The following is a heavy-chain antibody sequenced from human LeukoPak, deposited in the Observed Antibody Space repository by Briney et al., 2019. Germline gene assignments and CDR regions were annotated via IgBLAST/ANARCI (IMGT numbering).Heavy chain of an antibody. V-gene: IGHV4-59*12. CDR1: GGSISSYY. Sequence: SETLSLTCTVSGGSISSYYWSWIRQPPGKGLEWIGYIYYSGSTNYNPSLKSRVTISVDTSKNQFSLRLSSVTAADTAVYYCARDLGLPHAFNIWGPGTLVTVSS. D-gene: IGHD3-16*01. J-gene: IGHJ3*02. CDR2: IYYSGST. CDR3: ARDLGLPHAFNI.